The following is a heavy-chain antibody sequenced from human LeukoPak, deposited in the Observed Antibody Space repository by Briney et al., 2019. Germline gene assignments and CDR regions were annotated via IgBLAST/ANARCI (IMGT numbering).Heavy chain of an antibody. CDR1: GFTFSYYS. CDR2: ISSSSSLI. J-gene: IGHJ6*03. CDR3: AKVDRGDYSSSPVPYYNYYMNV. D-gene: IGHD6-13*01. Sequence: TGGSLRFSCAASGFTFSYYSMNWVRQAPGRGLEWVSCISSSSSLIFYSDSVRGRFTISRDNAKNLLYLHMNSLRVEDTAVYYCAKVDRGDYSSSPVPYYNYYMNVWGKGTTVTVSS. V-gene: IGHV3-21*01.